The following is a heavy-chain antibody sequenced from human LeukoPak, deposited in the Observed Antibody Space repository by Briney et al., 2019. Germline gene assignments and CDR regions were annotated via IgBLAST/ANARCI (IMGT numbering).Heavy chain of an antibody. CDR2: INPSGGST. CDR3: ARECAAYYYDGDSYYYYGMDV. J-gene: IGHJ6*02. CDR1: GGTFSRYA. Sequence: ASVKVSCKASGGTFSRYAISWVRQAPGQGLEWMGIINPSGGSTSYAQKFQGRVTMTRDASTSTVYMELSSLRSEDTAVYYCARECAAYYYDGDSYYYYGMDVWGQGTTVTVSS. D-gene: IGHD3-22*01. V-gene: IGHV1-46*01.